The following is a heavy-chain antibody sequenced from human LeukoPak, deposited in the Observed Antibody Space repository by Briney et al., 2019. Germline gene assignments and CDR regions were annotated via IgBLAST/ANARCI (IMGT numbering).Heavy chain of an antibody. V-gene: IGHV1-2*06. Sequence: GASVKVSCKASGYTFTGYYMHWVRQAPGQGLEWMGRINPNSGGTNYAQKFQGRVTMTRDTSISTAYMELSRLRSDDTAVYYCARDAGGYYPVRFGGNFDYWGQGTLVTVSS. CDR2: INPNSGGT. J-gene: IGHJ4*02. CDR1: GYTFTGYY. D-gene: IGHD3-22*01. CDR3: ARDAGGYYPVRFGGNFDY.